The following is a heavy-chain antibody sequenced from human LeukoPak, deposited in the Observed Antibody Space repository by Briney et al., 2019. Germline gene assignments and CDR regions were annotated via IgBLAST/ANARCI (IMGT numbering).Heavy chain of an antibody. J-gene: IGHJ5*02. Sequence: SETLSLTCAVYGGSFSGYYWSWIRQPPRKGLEWIGEINHSGSTNYNPSLKSRVTISVDTSKNQFSLKLSSVTAADTAVYYCASSSSWYGNWFDPWGQGTLVTVSS. D-gene: IGHD6-13*01. CDR3: ASSSSWYGNWFDP. CDR1: GGSFSGYY. CDR2: INHSGST. V-gene: IGHV4-34*01.